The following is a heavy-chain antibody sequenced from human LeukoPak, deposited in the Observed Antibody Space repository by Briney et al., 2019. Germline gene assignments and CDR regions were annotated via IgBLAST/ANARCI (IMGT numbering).Heavy chain of an antibody. V-gene: IGHV4-30-4*01. Sequence: SETLSLTCTVSGGSISSGDYYWCWIRQPPGKGLEWIGYIYYSGSTYYNPSLKSRVTISVDTSKNQFSLKLSSVTAADTAVYYCAGESPSPNEWPGPGRSGLGYWGQGTLVTVSS. D-gene: IGHD6-25*01. CDR3: AGESPSPNEWPGPGRSGLGY. CDR2: IYYSGST. J-gene: IGHJ4*02. CDR1: GGSISSGDYY.